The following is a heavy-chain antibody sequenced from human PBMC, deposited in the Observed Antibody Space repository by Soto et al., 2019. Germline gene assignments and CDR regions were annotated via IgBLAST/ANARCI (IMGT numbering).Heavy chain of an antibody. Sequence: QVQLQESGPGLVKPSGTLSLTCAVFGGSISNSIWWTWVRQPPGKGLDWIGEIFHSGSTDYNSSLLGRVTISVDKANIQFSLKLNSVTAADTAVYYCAHGPIVGGAIWGQGTLVTVSS. D-gene: IGHD1-26*01. CDR2: IFHSGST. J-gene: IGHJ4*02. CDR1: GGSISNSIW. V-gene: IGHV4-4*02. CDR3: AHGPIVGGAI.